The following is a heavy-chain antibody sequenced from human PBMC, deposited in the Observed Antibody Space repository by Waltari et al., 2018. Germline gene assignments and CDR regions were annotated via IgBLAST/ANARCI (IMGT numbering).Heavy chain of an antibody. Sequence: QVQLVQSGAEVKKPGSSVKLSCKASGGTFSSYPISWVRQAPGQGLEWMGGIIPIFGTANYAQKFQGRVTITADKSTSTAYMELSSLRSEDTAVYYCARFISGTTSRNWFDPWGQGTLVTVSS. CDR3: ARFISGTTSRNWFDP. V-gene: IGHV1-69*14. J-gene: IGHJ5*02. D-gene: IGHD1-7*01. CDR1: GGTFSSYP. CDR2: IIPIFGTA.